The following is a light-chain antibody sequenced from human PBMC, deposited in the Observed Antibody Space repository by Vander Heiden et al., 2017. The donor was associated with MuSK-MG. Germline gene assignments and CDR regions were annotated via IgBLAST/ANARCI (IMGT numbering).Light chain of an antibody. CDR3: QQDDKLPLT. CDR2: DAS. CDR1: QNISNY. J-gene: IGKJ4*01. Sequence: DILMPPSPSSLSAPVGDRVTITCQASQNISNYLNWYQQKPGKAPKLLNDDASNLEAGVPARISRSGSGTYSTITSSRLQAEDIATYFGQQDDKLPLTFGAGTKVEIK. V-gene: IGKV1-33*01.